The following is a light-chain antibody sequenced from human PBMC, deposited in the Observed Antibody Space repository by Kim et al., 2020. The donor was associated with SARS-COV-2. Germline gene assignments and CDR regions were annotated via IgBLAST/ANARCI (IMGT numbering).Light chain of an antibody. CDR3: QVWDSSSDHRV. V-gene: IGLV3-21*04. Sequence: PGKTASITCGRNNIGSKSVHWYQQKPGQAPVLVIYYDSDRPSGIPERFSGSNSGNTATLTISRVEAGDEADYYCQVWDSSSDHRVFGGGTQLTVL. CDR2: YDS. J-gene: IGLJ3*02. CDR1: NIGSKS.